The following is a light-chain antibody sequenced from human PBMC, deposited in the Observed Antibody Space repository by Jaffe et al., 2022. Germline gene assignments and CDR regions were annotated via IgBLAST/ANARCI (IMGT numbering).Light chain of an antibody. J-gene: IGKJ2*01. V-gene: IGKV1-39*01. CDR1: QTINSY. CDR3: QQSYSAPYT. Sequence: DIQMTQSPSSLSASVGDRVTITCRASQTINSYLNWYQQKPGKAPKLLIYTASTLQSGVPSRFSGSGSETHYTLTINSLQPEDFGAYYCQQSYSAPYTFGQGTKV. CDR2: TAS.